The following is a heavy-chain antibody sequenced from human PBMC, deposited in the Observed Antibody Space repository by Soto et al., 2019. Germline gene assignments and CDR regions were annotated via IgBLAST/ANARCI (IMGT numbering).Heavy chain of an antibody. CDR3: TMTAAWELRSSDLDF. Sequence: PGGSLRLSCAASGFTFSSYAMSWVRQAPGKGLEWVSAISGSGGSTYYADSVKGRFTISRDNSKNTLYLQMNSLRAEDTAVYYCTMTAAWELRSSDLDFWGPGTLVTVSS. D-gene: IGHD1-26*01. V-gene: IGHV3-23*01. CDR2: ISGSGGST. CDR1: GFTFSSYA. J-gene: IGHJ4*02.